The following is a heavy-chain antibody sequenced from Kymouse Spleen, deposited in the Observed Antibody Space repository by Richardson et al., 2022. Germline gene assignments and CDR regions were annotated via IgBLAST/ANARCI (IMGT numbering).Heavy chain of an antibody. Sequence: QVQLQQWGAGLLKPSETLSLTCAVYGGSFSGYYWSWIRQPPGKGLEWIGEINHSGSTNYNPSLKSRVTISVDTSKNQFSLKLSSVTAADTAVYYCARGRETGTLDVWGQGTTVTVSS. J-gene: IGHJ6*02. D-gene: IGHD1-7*01. CDR3: ARGRETGTLDV. CDR1: GGSFSGYY. CDR2: INHSGST. V-gene: IGHV4-34*01.